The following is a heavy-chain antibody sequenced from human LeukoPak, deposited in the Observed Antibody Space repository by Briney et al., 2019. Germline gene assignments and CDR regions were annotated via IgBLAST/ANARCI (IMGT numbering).Heavy chain of an antibody. D-gene: IGHD3-22*01. Sequence: GGSLRLSCAASRFTFSSYAMHWVRQAPGKGLEWVAVISYDGSNKYYADSVKGRFTISRDNSKNTLYLQMNSLRAEDTAVYYCARDASGYYYDPSYYFDYWGQGTLVTVSS. CDR1: RFTFSSYA. CDR2: ISYDGSNK. J-gene: IGHJ4*02. V-gene: IGHV3-30-3*01. CDR3: ARDASGYYYDPSYYFDY.